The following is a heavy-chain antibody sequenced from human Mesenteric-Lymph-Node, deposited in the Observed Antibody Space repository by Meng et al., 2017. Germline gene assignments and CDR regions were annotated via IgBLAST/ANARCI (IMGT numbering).Heavy chain of an antibody. D-gene: IGHD6-13*01. V-gene: IGHV7-4-1*02. CDR2: INTDTGKP. CDR1: GYNFSRYS. CDR3: ARDRGSSGWSNWFDP. J-gene: IGHJ5*02. Sequence: QGPRVQSGSDLKKPGASGKVSCEASGYNFSRYSMHWVRQAPGQGLEWMGWINTDTGKPTYAQSFTGRFVFSLDTSVSTAYLQISSLKAEDTAVYYCARDRGSSGWSNWFDPWGQGTLVTVSS.